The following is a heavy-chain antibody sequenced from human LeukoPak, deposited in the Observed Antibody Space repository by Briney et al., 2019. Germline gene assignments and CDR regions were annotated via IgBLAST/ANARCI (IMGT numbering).Heavy chain of an antibody. CDR3: ARGPSGSYSLDY. J-gene: IGHJ4*02. CDR2: INWNGGST. D-gene: IGHD1-26*01. CDR1: GFAFDDYG. Sequence: GGSLRLSCAASGFAFDDYGMSWVRQAPGKGLEWVSGINWNGGSTGYADSVKGRFTISRDNAKNSLYLQVNSLRAEDTAVYYCARGPSGSYSLDYWGQGTLVTVSS. V-gene: IGHV3-20*04.